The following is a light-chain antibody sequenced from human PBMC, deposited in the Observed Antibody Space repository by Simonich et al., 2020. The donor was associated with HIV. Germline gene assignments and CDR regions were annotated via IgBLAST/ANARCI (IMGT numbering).Light chain of an antibody. CDR2: STN. Sequence: QTVVPQEPSLTVSPGGTSTLTCASNTGAVTSGFYPNWFQQNPGQAPRALIYSTNNKHACTPSLFSGSRLGGKAALTLVGVQPEDEADYYCLLYYGDSWVFGGGTKLTVL. V-gene: IGLV7-43*01. CDR1: TGAVTSGFY. CDR3: LLYYGDSWV. J-gene: IGLJ3*02.